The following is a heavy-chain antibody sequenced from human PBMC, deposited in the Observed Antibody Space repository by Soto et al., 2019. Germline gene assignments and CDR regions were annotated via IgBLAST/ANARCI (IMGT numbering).Heavy chain of an antibody. Sequence: SETLSLTCTVSGGSISSGDYYWSWIRQPPGKGLEWIGYIYYSGSTYYNPSLKSRVTISVDTSKNQFSLKLSSVTAADTAVYYCARGPPMGYYYDSGGYTFDYWGQGTLVTVSS. D-gene: IGHD3-22*01. CDR1: GGSISSGDYY. CDR2: IYYSGST. CDR3: ARGPPMGYYYDSGGYTFDY. V-gene: IGHV4-30-4*01. J-gene: IGHJ4*02.